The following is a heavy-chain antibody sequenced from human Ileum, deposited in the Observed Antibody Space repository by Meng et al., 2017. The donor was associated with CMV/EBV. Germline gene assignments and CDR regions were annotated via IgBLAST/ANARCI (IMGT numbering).Heavy chain of an antibody. J-gene: IGHJ5*02. CDR3: SRGADAYKSGRS. V-gene: IGHV4-34*01. Sequence: LHGWVSRLLNASAPLSLLLGGYGGSFCIYDWRCIRQSPGKGLAWIGEIHPSGSTYYNPSLNSRVTMSVDTSKNQFSLNLRSVTAADTAVYYCSRGADAYKSGRSWGQGTLVTVSS. CDR1: GGSFCIYD. D-gene: IGHD5-24*01. CDR2: IHPSGST.